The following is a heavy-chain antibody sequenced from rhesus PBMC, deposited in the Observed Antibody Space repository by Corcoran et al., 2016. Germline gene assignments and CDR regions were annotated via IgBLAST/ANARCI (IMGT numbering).Heavy chain of an antibody. D-gene: IGHD2-2*01. J-gene: IGHJ4*01. Sequence: QVQLQESGPGLVKPSETLSLTCAVSGGSISSGYYYWSWIRQPPGKGLEWIGYITYSGSTRSNPSLKSRVTISRDTSKTQFSLKLSSVTAADTAVYYCARDRIAFDYWGQGVLVTVSS. V-gene: IGHV4-122*02. CDR2: ITYSGST. CDR3: ARDRIAFDY. CDR1: GGSISSGYYY.